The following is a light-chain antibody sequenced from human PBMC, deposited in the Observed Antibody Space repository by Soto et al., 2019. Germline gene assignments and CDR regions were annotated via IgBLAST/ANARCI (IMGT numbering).Light chain of an antibody. CDR1: QSVTSN. Sequence: EIVMTQSPATLSVSPGEGATLSCRASQSVTSNLAWYQQKPGQAPWLLIHGASTRATGIPARFSGSGSGTEFTLTISSLQSEDFAVYYCQQYNNWPLTFGGGTAVEIK. J-gene: IGKJ4*01. V-gene: IGKV3D-15*01. CDR2: GAS. CDR3: QQYNNWPLT.